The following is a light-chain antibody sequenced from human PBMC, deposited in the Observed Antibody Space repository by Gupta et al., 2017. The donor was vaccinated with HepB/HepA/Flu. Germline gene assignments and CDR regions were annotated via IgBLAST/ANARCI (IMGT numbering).Light chain of an antibody. J-gene: IGKJ1*01. CDR3: QQYYSSPWT. Sequence: DIVMTQPPDSLAVFMGERATINCKSSNSVLYSSNNTNYLAWYQQKPGQPPKLLIYWASTRESGVPDRFSGSGSGTDFTLTISSLQAEDVAVYYCQQYYSSPWTFGQGTKVEIK. CDR1: NSVLYSSNNTNY. V-gene: IGKV4-1*01. CDR2: WAS.